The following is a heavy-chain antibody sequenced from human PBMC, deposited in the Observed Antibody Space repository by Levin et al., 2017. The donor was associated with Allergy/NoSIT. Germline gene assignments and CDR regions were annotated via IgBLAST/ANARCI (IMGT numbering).Heavy chain of an antibody. Sequence: GGSLRLSCAASGFTFSSYSMNWVRQAPGKGLEWVSSISSSSSYIYYADSVKGRFTISRDNAKNSLYLQMNSLRAEDTAVYYCARDGPPRTVVGGDSSGYYIDYWGQGTLVTVSS. D-gene: IGHD3-22*01. J-gene: IGHJ4*02. CDR3: ARDGPPRTVVGGDSSGYYIDY. V-gene: IGHV3-21*01. CDR1: GFTFSSYS. CDR2: ISSSSSYI.